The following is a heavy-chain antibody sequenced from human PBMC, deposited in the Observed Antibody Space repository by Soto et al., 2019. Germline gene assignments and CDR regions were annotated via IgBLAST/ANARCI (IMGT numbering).Heavy chain of an antibody. D-gene: IGHD2-15*01. V-gene: IGHV1-18*01. CDR3: AREGYCSSGSSALDDHEDFGMDV. J-gene: IGHJ6*02. Sequence: QAHLVQSGAEVKKPGASVKVSCKTSGYTFIRYGVSWVRQAPGLGLEWMVWMSAYNGRTKYAQKFQGRININKDTSTNTADMELSSLTSDDTAVYYCAREGYCSSGSSALDDHEDFGMDVWGQGTTVTVSS. CDR1: GYTFIRYG. CDR2: MSAYNGRT.